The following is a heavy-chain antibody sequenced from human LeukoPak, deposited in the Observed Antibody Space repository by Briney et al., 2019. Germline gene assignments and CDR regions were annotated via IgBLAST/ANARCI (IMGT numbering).Heavy chain of an antibody. CDR3: ARGEGLFDY. CDR1: GFTLSSDY. Sequence: GGSLRLSCAASGFTLSSDYMSWVRQAPGKGLEWVSVIYSGGSTYYADSVKGRFTISRDNSKNTLYLQMNSLRAEDTAVYYCARGEGLFDYWGQGTLVTVSS. J-gene: IGHJ4*02. CDR2: IYSGGST. V-gene: IGHV3-53*01.